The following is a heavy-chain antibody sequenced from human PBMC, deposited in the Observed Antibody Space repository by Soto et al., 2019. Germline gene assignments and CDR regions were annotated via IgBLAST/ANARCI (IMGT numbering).Heavy chain of an antibody. CDR3: VRDSRRGYGMDV. V-gene: IGHV3-48*02. J-gene: IGHJ6*02. D-gene: IGHD3-10*01. CDR1: GFTFSSHS. Sequence: GSLRLSCVASGFTFSSHSMNWVRQAPGKGLEWVSYISGGSKSIYYAASVKGRFTISRDNAKNSLYLEMNSLRDEDTAVYYCVRDSRRGYGMDVWGPGPPVTVS. CDR2: ISGGSKSI.